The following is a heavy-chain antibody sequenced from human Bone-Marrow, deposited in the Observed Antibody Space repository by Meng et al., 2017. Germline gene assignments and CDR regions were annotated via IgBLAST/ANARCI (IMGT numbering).Heavy chain of an antibody. D-gene: IGHD4-23*01. CDR3: ARDLVTVVTSLVGY. Sequence: EVQLVGSGGGLVQPGGSLRLSCAASGSTFSSYWMHWVRKAPGKGLVWVSRINSDGSSTSYADSVKGQFTISRDNAKNTLYLQMNSLRAEDTAVYYCARDLVTVVTSLVGYWGQGTLVTVSS. CDR1: GSTFSSYW. CDR2: INSDGSST. J-gene: IGHJ4*02. V-gene: IGHV3-74*01.